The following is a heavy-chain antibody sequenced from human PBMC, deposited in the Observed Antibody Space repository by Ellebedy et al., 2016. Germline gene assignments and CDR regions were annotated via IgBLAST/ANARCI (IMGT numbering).Heavy chain of an antibody. V-gene: IGHV3-9*01. CDR3: AKGAISMVRGLGHYMDV. D-gene: IGHD3-10*01. CDR2: ISWNTEYF. Sequence: GGSLRLSCAASGFTFDDYGMHWVRQAPGKGLEWVSGISWNTEYFGYADSVKGRFTISRDNAKNSLYLQMNSLRPEDTALYFCAKGAISMVRGLGHYMDVWGKGTTVTVSS. CDR1: GFTFDDYG. J-gene: IGHJ6*03.